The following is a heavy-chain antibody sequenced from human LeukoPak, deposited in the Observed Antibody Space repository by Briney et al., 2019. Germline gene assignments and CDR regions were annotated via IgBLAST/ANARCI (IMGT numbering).Heavy chain of an antibody. D-gene: IGHD5-12*01. CDR2: MNPNSGNT. J-gene: IGHJ4*02. Sequence: ASVKVSCKASGYAFTSYDINWVRQATGQGLEWMGWMNPNSGNTGYAQKFQGRVTMTRNTSISTAYMELSSLRSEDTAVYYCARNLLDIADPWESSGYWGQGTLVTVSS. CDR1: GYAFTSYD. V-gene: IGHV1-8*01. CDR3: ARNLLDIADPWESSGY.